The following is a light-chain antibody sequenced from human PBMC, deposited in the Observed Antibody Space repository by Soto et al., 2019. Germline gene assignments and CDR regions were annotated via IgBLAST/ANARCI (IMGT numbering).Light chain of an antibody. V-gene: IGKV1-5*01. CDR1: QSISSW. J-gene: IGKJ3*01. Sequence: DIQMTQSPSTLSASVGDRVTITCRASQSISSWLAWYQQKPGKAPKLLIYDASSLESGVPSRFSGSGSGTEFTLTISSLQPDDFATYYCQQYNSYWEGFTFGPGTKVDIK. CDR2: DAS. CDR3: QQYNSYWEGFT.